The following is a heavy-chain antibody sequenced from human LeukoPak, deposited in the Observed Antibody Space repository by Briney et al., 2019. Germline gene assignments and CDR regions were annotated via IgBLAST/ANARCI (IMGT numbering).Heavy chain of an antibody. Sequence: GGSLRLSCAASGFTFDDYAMHWVRQAPGKGLEWVSGISWNSGSIGYADSVKGRFTISRENAKNSLYLQMNSLRDEDTALYYCARRFGDCDYWGQGTLVTVSS. CDR1: GFTFDDYA. D-gene: IGHD3-10*01. V-gene: IGHV3-9*01. CDR2: ISWNSGSI. CDR3: ARRFGDCDY. J-gene: IGHJ4*02.